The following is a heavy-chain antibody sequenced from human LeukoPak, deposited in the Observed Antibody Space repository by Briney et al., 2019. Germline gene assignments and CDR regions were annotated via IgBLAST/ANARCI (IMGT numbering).Heavy chain of an antibody. Sequence: GASVKVSCKASGGTFISYAISWVRQAPGQGLEWMGGIIPIFGTANYAQKFQGRVTITADESTSTAYMELSSLRSEDTAVYYCARGQWLRFDPNYYYYGMDVWGQGTTVTVSS. J-gene: IGHJ6*02. D-gene: IGHD5-12*01. CDR2: IIPIFGTA. CDR1: GGTFISYA. V-gene: IGHV1-69*13. CDR3: ARGQWLRFDPNYYYYGMDV.